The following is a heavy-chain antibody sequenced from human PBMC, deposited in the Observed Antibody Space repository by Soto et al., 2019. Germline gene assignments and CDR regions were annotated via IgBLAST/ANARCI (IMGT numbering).Heavy chain of an antibody. CDR1: GYLFTDSS. D-gene: IGHD5-12*01. J-gene: IGHJ6*02. CDR3: ARLRGHDGGGT. Sequence: VQLVQSGAEVQKPGASVKVACKPTGYLFTDSSIPWVRQAPGQGLQCMGMIKPGGGGTVYAQEFPGRVIMTGDTSSSTVDMELMWLRSEGRDTYYWARLRGHDGGGTWGQGTTVTVSS. CDR2: IKPGGGGT. V-gene: IGHV1-46*03.